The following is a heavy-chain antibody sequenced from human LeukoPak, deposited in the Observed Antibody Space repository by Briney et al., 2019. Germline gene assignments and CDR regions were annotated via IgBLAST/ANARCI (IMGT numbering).Heavy chain of an antibody. CDR1: GFTFSSYG. D-gene: IGHD2-2*01. J-gene: IGHJ4*02. CDR2: IRYDGSNK. CDR3: AKDSHCSSTSCYEVY. Sequence: GGSLRLSCAASGFTFSSYGMHWVRQAPGKGLEWVAFIRYDGSNKYYADSVKGRFTISRDNSKNTLYLQMNSLRAEDTAVYYCAKDSHCSSTSCYEVYWGQGTLVTVSS. V-gene: IGHV3-30*02.